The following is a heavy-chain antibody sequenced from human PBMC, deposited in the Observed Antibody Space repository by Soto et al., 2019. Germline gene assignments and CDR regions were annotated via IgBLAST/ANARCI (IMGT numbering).Heavy chain of an antibody. J-gene: IGHJ4*02. CDR2: IRFSSGAT. V-gene: IGHV3-23*01. CDR3: ARNGGGLAY. D-gene: IGHD3-16*01. Sequence: EVRLLESGGGLVQPGGSLRLSCAASGFTFNNNDMIWVRQAPGKGLEWVSGIRFSSGATYYTDFVKGRFTISGDYSKNTLYLEMNSLRVEDTAVNYCARNGGGLAYWGQGTLVTVSS. CDR1: GFTFNNND.